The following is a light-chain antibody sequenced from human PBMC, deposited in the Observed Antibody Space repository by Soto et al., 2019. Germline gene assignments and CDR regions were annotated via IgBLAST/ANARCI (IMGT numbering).Light chain of an antibody. CDR1: SSDVGGYNY. CDR3: SSFTNTITRYA. J-gene: IGLJ1*01. V-gene: IGLV2-14*01. CDR2: EVS. Sequence: QSALTQPASVSGSPGQSITTSCTGTSSDVGGYNYVSWFQHHPGKAPKLIIYEVSYRPSGVSARFSGSKSGDTASLTISGLQAEDEADYYCSSFTNTITRYAFGTGTKLTVL.